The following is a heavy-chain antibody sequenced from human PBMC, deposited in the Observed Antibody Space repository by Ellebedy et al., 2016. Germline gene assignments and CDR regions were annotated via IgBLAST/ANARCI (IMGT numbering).Heavy chain of an antibody. D-gene: IGHD2-15*01. CDR3: AKQHCSGGTCYSHYGMDV. Sequence: GGSLRLSXAASGFTYSNYAMSWVRQAPGKGLEWVSAISGSGGSTYYADSVKGRFTISRDNSKNTLHVQMNSLRAVDTAVYYCAKQHCSGGTCYSHYGMDVWGQGTTVTVSS. CDR1: GFTYSNYA. CDR2: ISGSGGST. J-gene: IGHJ6*02. V-gene: IGHV3-23*01.